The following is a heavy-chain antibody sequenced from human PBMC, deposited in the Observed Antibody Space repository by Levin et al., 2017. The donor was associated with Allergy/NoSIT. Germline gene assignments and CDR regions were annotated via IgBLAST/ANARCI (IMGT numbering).Heavy chain of an antibody. D-gene: IGHD2-2*01. CDR3: ARGEYCSSSSCRQDAFDI. CDR1: GGSISNGHYY. V-gene: IGHV4-31*03. J-gene: IGHJ3*02. Sequence: SQTLSLTCTVSGGSISNGHYYWSWIRQHPGKGLEWIGYIYYSGSTYYNPSLKSRVSISVDMSKNQFSLKLSSVTAADTAVYYCARGEYCSSSSCRQDAFDIWGQGTMVTVSS. CDR2: IYYSGST.